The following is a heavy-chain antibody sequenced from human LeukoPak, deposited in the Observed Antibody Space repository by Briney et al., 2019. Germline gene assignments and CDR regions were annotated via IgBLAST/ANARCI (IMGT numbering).Heavy chain of an antibody. J-gene: IGHJ3*02. Sequence: SETLSLTCTVSGGSISSYYWSWIRQPPGKGLEWIGYIYYSGSTNYNPSLKSRVTISVDTSKNQFSLKLSSVTAADTAVYYCARSPLGDDAFDIWGQGTMVTVSS. CDR3: ARSPLGDDAFDI. CDR1: GGSISSYY. V-gene: IGHV4-59*01. CDR2: IYYSGST. D-gene: IGHD3-16*01.